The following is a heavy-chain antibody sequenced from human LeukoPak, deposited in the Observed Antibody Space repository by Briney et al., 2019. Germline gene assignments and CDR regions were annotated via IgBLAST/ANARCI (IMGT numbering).Heavy chain of an antibody. CDR2: IYTDGSST. D-gene: IGHD3-16*01. CDR3: ARDPGAYFDY. CDR1: GFTFTNYW. Sequence: GGSLRLSCAASGFTFTNYWMHWVRQAPGKGLVWVSHIYTDGSSTNYADSVKGRFTISRDNAKNTLYLQMNSLRAEDTAVYYCARDPGAYFDYWGQGTLVTVSS. J-gene: IGHJ4*02. V-gene: IGHV3-74*01.